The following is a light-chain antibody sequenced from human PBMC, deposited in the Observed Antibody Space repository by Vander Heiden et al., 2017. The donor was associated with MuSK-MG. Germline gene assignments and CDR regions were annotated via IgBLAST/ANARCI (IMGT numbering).Light chain of an antibody. V-gene: IGLV2-11*01. CDR3: CSDAGIYTFV. CDR1: SSDVGGYNY. Sequence: QSHLTQTRPASASPGPSVTISCTGTSSDVGGYNYVSWYQQHPGKAHKLMIYDVSKRPAGVPDRFSGSKAGNTASLTIAVLHDEDEADYYCCSDAGIYTFVFGTGTKVTVL. J-gene: IGLJ1*01. CDR2: DVS.